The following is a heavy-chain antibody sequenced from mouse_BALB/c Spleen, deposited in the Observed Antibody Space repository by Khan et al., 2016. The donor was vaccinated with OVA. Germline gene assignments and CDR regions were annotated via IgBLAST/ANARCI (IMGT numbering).Heavy chain of an antibody. CDR3: TTAYYRYYFDY. Sequence: VQLKQPGAELGRPGSSVKLSCKTSGSTFTSYGIKWVKQRPGQGLAWIGYIYPGNGYTEYNEKFQGKAILTSDTSSSTAYMQLRSLTSEDSEISFCTTAYYRYYFDYWGQGTTLTVSS. J-gene: IGHJ2*01. V-gene: IGHV1S134*01. D-gene: IGHD2-14*01. CDR1: GSTFTSYG. CDR2: IYPGNGYT.